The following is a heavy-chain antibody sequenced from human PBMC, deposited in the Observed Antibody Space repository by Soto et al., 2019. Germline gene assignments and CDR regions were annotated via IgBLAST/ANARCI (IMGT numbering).Heavy chain of an antibody. Sequence: QVQLVQSGAEVKKPGSSVKVSCKASGGTFSSYAISWARQAPGQGLEWMGGIIPIFGTADYAQKFQGRVTFTADESTSTAYLELSSLRSEDTAVYYCASHSSLRGYCISTSCYGYYYGMDVWGQGTTVTVSS. D-gene: IGHD2-2*01. CDR2: IIPIFGTA. CDR3: ASHSSLRGYCISTSCYGYYYGMDV. J-gene: IGHJ6*02. V-gene: IGHV1-69*12. CDR1: GGTFSSYA.